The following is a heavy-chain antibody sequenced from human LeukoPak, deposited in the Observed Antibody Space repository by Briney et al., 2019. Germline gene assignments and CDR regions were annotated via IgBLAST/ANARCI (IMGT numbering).Heavy chain of an antibody. D-gene: IGHD3-10*01. J-gene: IGHJ6*03. CDR3: ARDFNYGSGSNYYYYMDV. CDR2: ISSSSSYI. CDR1: GFTFSIYS. Sequence: GGCLRLSCAASGFTFSIYSLNCVRQAPGKGLEWVSSISSSSSYIYYAESVKGRFTISRDNAKNSLYLQMNSLRAEDTAVYYCARDFNYGSGSNYYYYMDVWGKGTTVTVSS. V-gene: IGHV3-21*01.